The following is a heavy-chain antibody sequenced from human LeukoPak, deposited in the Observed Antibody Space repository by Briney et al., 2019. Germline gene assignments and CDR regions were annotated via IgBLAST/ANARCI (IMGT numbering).Heavy chain of an antibody. CDR1: GYTFTNYG. V-gene: IGHV1-2*02. CDR2: INPNSGGT. J-gene: IGHJ5*02. Sequence: ASVKVSCKASGYTFTNYGISWVRQAPGQGLEWMGWINPNSGGTNYAQKFQGRVTMTRDTSISTACMELSGLRSDDTAVYYCAREDGYRYESWGQGALVTVSS. D-gene: IGHD5-18*01. CDR3: AREDGYRYES.